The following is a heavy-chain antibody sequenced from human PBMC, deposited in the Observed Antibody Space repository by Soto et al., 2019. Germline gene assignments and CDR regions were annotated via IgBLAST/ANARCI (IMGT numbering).Heavy chain of an antibody. V-gene: IGHV1-69*13. CDR3: ARVGAVAGYTIPKDPNYYYYGMDV. CDR1: GGTFSSYA. D-gene: IGHD6-19*01. Sequence: GASVKVSCKASGGTFSSYAISWVRQAPGQGLEWMGGIIPIFGTANYAQKFQGRVTITADESTSTAYMELSSLRSEDTAVYYCARVGAVAGYTIPKDPNYYYYGMDVWGQGTTVTVSS. J-gene: IGHJ6*02. CDR2: IIPIFGTA.